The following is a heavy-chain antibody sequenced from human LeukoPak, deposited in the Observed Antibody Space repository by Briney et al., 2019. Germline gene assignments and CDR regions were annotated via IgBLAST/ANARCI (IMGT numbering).Heavy chain of an antibody. V-gene: IGHV1-69*13. CDR3: ASPILSPRDYMDV. D-gene: IGHD3-3*02. Sequence: ASVKVSCKASGGTFSSYAISLVRQAPGQGLEWMGGIIPIFGTANYAQKFQGRVTITADESTSTAYMELSSLRSEDTDVYYCASPILSPRDYMDVWGKGTTVTVSS. CDR2: IIPIFGTA. CDR1: GGTFSSYA. J-gene: IGHJ6*03.